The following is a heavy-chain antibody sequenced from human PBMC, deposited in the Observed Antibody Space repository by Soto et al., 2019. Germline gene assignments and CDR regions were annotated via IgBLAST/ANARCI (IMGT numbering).Heavy chain of an antibody. CDR1: GGSISSGDYY. CDR3: ARDSYDSSGSSGYSFDY. CDR2: IYYSGST. V-gene: IGHV4-30-4*01. J-gene: IGHJ4*02. Sequence: QVQLQESGPGLVKPSETLSLTCTVSGGSISSGDYYWNWIRQPPGKGLEWIGYIYYSGSTYYNPSLKSPVTISVDTSKNQFSLKLSSVTAADTAVYYCARDSYDSSGSSGYSFDYWGQGTLVTVSS. D-gene: IGHD3-22*01.